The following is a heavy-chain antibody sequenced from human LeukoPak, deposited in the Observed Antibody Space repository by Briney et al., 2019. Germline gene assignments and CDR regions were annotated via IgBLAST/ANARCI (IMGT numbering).Heavy chain of an antibody. J-gene: IGHJ3*02. D-gene: IGHD6-19*01. CDR2: ISRSGSTK. V-gene: IGHV3-11*01. CDR1: GFTFSDYN. CDR3: AKDLSSGWYADAFDI. Sequence: PGGSLRLSCAASGFTFSDYNMRWIRQAPGKGLEWVSSISRSGSTKYYADSVKGRFTISRDNAKNSLYLQMNSLRAEDTALYYCAKDLSSGWYADAFDIWGQGTMVTVSS.